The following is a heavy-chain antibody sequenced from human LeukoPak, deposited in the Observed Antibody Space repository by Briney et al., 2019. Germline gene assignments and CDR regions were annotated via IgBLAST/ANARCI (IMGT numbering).Heavy chain of an antibody. Sequence: GSLRLSCAVSGIALSNYGMSWVRQATGKGLEWVAGISDSGGRTNYADSVKGRFAISRDNPKNTLYLQMNSLRAEDTAVYYCARGPYYYGSGSYLAYWGQGTLVTVSS. D-gene: IGHD3-10*01. CDR1: GIALSNYG. CDR3: ARGPYYYGSGSYLAY. J-gene: IGHJ4*02. CDR2: ISDSGGRT. V-gene: IGHV3-23*01.